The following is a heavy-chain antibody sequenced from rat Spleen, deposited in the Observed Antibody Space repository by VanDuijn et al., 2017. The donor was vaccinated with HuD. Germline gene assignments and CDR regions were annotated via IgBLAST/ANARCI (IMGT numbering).Heavy chain of an antibody. V-gene: IGHV2S12*01. J-gene: IGHJ2*01. CDR2: ISRTGDT. D-gene: IGHD1-9*01. CDR1: GFSLTSKG. Sequence: QVQLKESGPGLVQPSQTLSLTCTVSGFSLTSKGVAWVRQPPGKGLEWLAAISRTGDTFYNSVLKSRLTISRDISKNQVFLRMNSIQIEDTAIYFCTRDYYGYNFDYWGQGVMVTVSS. CDR3: TRDYYGYNFDY.